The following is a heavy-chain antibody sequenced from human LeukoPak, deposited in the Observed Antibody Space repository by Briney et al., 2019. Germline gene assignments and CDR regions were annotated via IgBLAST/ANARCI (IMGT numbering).Heavy chain of an antibody. D-gene: IGHD1-7*01. CDR2: VSSDGSID. CDR3: AREGMGTTFSAWFDP. CDR1: GFTVSSNY. V-gene: IGHV3-30*03. Sequence: PGGSLRLSCAASGFTVSSNYMSWVRQAPGKGLEWVAVVSSDGSIDYYADSVRGRFTVSRDNSKNTMFLQFNTLRPEDTAVYYCAREGMGTTFSAWFDPWGQGTLVTVSS. J-gene: IGHJ5*02.